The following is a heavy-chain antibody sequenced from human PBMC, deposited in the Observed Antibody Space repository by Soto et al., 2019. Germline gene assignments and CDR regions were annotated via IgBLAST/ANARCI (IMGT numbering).Heavy chain of an antibody. J-gene: IGHJ6*02. CDR1: GCTVSSNY. D-gene: IGHD4-17*01. CDR2: IYSGGST. V-gene: IGHV3-53*01. CDR3: ARDTGDYDYYYYGMDV. Sequence: GAPIPSWAAPGCTVSSNYMSWVRQAPGKGLEWVSVIYSGGSTYYADTLKGRVTISKDNSKNTLYLQMNRLRAEDTAVYYCARDTGDYDYYYYGMDVWGQGTTVTVSS.